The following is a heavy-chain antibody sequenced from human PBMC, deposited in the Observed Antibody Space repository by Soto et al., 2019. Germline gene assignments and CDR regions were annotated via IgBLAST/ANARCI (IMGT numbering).Heavy chain of an antibody. CDR1: GGSISSNRKY. CDR3: ARLVVLRFLEWLSPDAFDI. J-gene: IGHJ3*02. Sequence: SETRSLTRTVCGGSISSNRKYWGWIRQPPGKGLEWIGSIYYSGSTYYNPSLKSRVTISVDTSKNQFSLKLSSVTAADTAVYYCARLVVLRFLEWLSPDAFDIWGQGTMVTVSS. D-gene: IGHD3-3*01. CDR2: IYYSGST. V-gene: IGHV4-39*07.